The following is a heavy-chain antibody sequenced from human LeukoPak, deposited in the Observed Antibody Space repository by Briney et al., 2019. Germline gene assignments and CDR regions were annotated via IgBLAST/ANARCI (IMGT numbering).Heavy chain of an antibody. CDR3: ARGQPPSYYGMDV. D-gene: IGHD6-13*01. V-gene: IGHV3-33*01. CDR2: IWSDGSSK. J-gene: IGHJ6*02. CDR1: GFTFSSCG. Sequence: PGGSLRLSCAASGFTFSSCGMHWVRQAPGKGLEWVAVIWSDGSSKHYADSVKGRFTISRDNSKNTLYLQMNSLRAEDTALYYCARGQPPSYYGMDVWGQGTTVTVSS.